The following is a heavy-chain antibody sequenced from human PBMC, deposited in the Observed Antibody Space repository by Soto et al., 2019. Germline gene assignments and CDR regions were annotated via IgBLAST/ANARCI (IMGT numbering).Heavy chain of an antibody. CDR2: INQDGSEK. D-gene: IGHD4-17*01. CDR1: GFSFSTSS. V-gene: IGHV3-7*01. J-gene: IGHJ4*02. CDR3: AKDRGVEVTTRFFDY. Sequence: GGSLRLSCAASGFSFSTSSMAWVRQPPGKGLEWVADINQDGSEKYYVDSVKGRFTISRDNSQNTLYLQMNSLRAEDTAVYYCAKDRGVEVTTRFFDYWGQGTLVTVSS.